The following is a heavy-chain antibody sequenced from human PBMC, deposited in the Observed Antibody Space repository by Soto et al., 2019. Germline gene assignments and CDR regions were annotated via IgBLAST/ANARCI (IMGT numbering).Heavy chain of an antibody. V-gene: IGHV4-39*01. Sequence: QLRLQESGPGLVKSSETLSLTCTVSGGSVRSSSYYWGWIRQPPGKGLEWIASIYYSGRTHNNPALKTRFTMSIVTSQNQFSLKMNSVPAAHTAVYYCARQEGGAAADSPLDYWGQGTLVTVSS. J-gene: IGHJ4*02. CDR3: ARQEGGAAADSPLDY. D-gene: IGHD6-13*01. CDR1: GGSVRSSSYY. CDR2: IYYSGRT.